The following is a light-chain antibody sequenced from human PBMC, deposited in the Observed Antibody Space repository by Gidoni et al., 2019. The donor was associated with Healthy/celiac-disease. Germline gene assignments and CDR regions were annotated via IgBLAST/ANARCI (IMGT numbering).Light chain of an antibody. CDR2: AES. V-gene: IGKV1-39*01. Sequence: DIQMTHSQSPLFASVGDRVPIPCRASQSISSYLNWSQQKPGKAPKLLIYAESSLQSGVPSRFSGSGSGTDFTLTISSLQPEDFATYYCQQSYSTPPWTFGQGTRVEIK. J-gene: IGKJ1*01. CDR3: QQSYSTPPWT. CDR1: QSISSY.